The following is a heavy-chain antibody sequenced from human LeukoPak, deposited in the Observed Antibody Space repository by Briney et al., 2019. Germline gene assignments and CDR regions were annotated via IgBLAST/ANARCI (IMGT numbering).Heavy chain of an antibody. Sequence: PGGSLRLSCAASGFTFSSYGMHWVRQAPGKGLEWVAVISYDGSNKYYADSVKGRFTISRDNSKNTLYLQMNSLRAEDTAVYYCAKDSQVVVVAATFDYWGQGTLVTVSS. V-gene: IGHV3-30*18. CDR1: GFTFSSYG. J-gene: IGHJ4*02. CDR2: ISYDGSNK. CDR3: AKDSQVVVVAATFDY. D-gene: IGHD2-15*01.